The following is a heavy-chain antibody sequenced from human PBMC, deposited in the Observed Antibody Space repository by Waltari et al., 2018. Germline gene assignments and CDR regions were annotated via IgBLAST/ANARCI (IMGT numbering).Heavy chain of an antibody. Sequence: QVQLVQSGAEVKKPGASVKVSCMASGYTFTSYDLNWVRQATGQGLEWMGWMNPNSGNTGYAQKFQGRVTITRNTSISTAYMELSSLRSEDTAVYYCARRELYYYDGGDAFDIWGQGTMVTVSS. D-gene: IGHD3-22*01. J-gene: IGHJ3*02. CDR1: GYTFTSYD. V-gene: IGHV1-8*03. CDR2: MNPNSGNT. CDR3: ARRELYYYDGGDAFDI.